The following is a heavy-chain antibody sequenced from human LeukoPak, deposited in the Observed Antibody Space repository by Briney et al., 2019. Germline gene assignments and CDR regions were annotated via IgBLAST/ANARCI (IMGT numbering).Heavy chain of an antibody. D-gene: IGHD3-10*01. CDR3: ARESGTRSSLSV. CDR2: ISTSTT. J-gene: IGHJ4*02. CDR1: GFTFSSYG. Sequence: GRSLRLSCAASGFTFSSYGMNWVRQAPGKGLEWVAYISTSTTYYADSVRGRFTISRDNAENSLFLHMNSLSADDTAVYYCARESGTRSSLSVWGQGTLVTVSS. V-gene: IGHV3-48*01.